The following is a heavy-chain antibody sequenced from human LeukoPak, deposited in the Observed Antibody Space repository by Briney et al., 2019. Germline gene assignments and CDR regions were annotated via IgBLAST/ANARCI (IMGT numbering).Heavy chain of an antibody. CDR1: GGSISSGSYY. V-gene: IGHV4-61*02. CDR2: IYTSGST. J-gene: IGHJ4*02. CDR3: ARVTGYVIEDNFDY. Sequence: SETLSLTCTVSGGSISSGSYYWSWIRQPAGKGLEWIGRIYTSGSTNYNPSLKSRVTISVDTSKNQFKLRSVTAADTAAYYCARVTGYVIEDNFDYWGQGTLVTVSS. D-gene: IGHD2-15*01.